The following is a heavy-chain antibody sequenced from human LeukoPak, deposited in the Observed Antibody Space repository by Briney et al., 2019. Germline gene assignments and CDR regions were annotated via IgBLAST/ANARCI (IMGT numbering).Heavy chain of an antibody. CDR2: IYPGDSDT. Sequence: GESLKISCKGSGYSFTSYWIGWVRQMPGKGLEWMGIIYPGDSDTRYSPSFQGQVTISADKSISTAYLQWSSLKASDTAMYYCATHPSVAGLYFEYWGQGTLVSVSS. V-gene: IGHV5-51*01. CDR3: ATHPSVAGLYFEY. D-gene: IGHD6-19*01. J-gene: IGHJ4*02. CDR1: GYSFTSYW.